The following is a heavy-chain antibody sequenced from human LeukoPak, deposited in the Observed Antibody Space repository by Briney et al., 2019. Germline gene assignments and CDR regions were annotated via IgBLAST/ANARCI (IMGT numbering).Heavy chain of an antibody. CDR2: IYYSGST. D-gene: IGHD3-10*01. CDR3: ARASGRAPYYYYYMDV. J-gene: IGHJ6*03. CDR1: GGSISSSNYY. V-gene: IGHV4-39*07. Sequence: SETLSLTCTVSGGSISSSNYYWGWIRQPPGTGLEWIGSIYYSGSTYYNPSVKSRVTISVDTSKNQFSLKLTSVTAADTAVYYCARASGRAPYYYYYMDVWGKGTTVTVSS.